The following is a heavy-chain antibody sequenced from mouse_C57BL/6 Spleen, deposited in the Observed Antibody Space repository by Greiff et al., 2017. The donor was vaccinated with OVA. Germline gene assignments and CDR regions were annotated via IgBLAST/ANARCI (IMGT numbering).Heavy chain of an antibody. D-gene: IGHD3-2*02. Sequence: VKLVESGAELARPGASVKLSCKASGYTFTSYGISWVKQRTGQGLEWIGEIYPRSGNTYYNEKFKGKATLTADKSSSTAYMELNSLTSEDSAVYIWARPDSSGYVGFAYWGQGTLVTVSA. J-gene: IGHJ3*01. CDR1: GYTFTSYG. CDR2: IYPRSGNT. CDR3: ARPDSSGYVGFAY. V-gene: IGHV1-81*01.